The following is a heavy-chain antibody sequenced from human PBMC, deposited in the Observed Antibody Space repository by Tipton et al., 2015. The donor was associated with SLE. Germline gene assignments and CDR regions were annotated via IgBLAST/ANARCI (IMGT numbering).Heavy chain of an antibody. D-gene: IGHD3-22*01. CDR3: ARQLTSGYCYEFGY. Sequence: TLSLTCTVSGGSISSGSYFWSWFRQPAGKGLEWIGHIYTSGSTNYNPSLKSRVTISVDTSKNQYSLRLTSVTAADTAVYYCARQLTSGYCYEFGYWGQGMLVTVSS. CDR2: IYTSGST. CDR1: GGSISSGSYF. V-gene: IGHV4-61*09. J-gene: IGHJ4*02.